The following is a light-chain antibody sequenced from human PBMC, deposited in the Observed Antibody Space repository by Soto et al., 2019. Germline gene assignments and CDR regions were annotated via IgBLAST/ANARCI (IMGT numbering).Light chain of an antibody. CDR3: LQVYSFPRT. Sequence: DIQMTPSPSSVSASVGDRITITCRSRQDIGGRLAWFQQKPGQAPLYLIQAASILQSGVPSRFSGSGSWTEFILTITNLQPEDFAAYYCLQVYSFPRTCGLGTKVEI. J-gene: IGKJ1*01. V-gene: IGKV1-12*01. CDR1: QDIGGR. CDR2: AAS.